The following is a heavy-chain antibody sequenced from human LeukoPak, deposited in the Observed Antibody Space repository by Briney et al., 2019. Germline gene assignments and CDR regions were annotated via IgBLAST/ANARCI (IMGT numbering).Heavy chain of an antibody. V-gene: IGHV3-23*01. Sequence: GGSLRLSCAASGFTFSNYVMSWVRQAPGKGLEWVSAISGSGGSTYYADSVKGRFTISRDNSKNTLYLQMNSLRAEDTAVYYCAKDLTGTTSLNYYYYGMDVWGQGTTVTVSS. J-gene: IGHJ6*02. CDR3: AKDLTGTTSLNYYYYGMDV. CDR1: GFTFSNYV. CDR2: ISGSGGST. D-gene: IGHD1-20*01.